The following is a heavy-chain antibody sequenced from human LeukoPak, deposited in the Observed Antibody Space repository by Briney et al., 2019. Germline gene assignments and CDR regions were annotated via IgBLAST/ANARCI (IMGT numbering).Heavy chain of an antibody. Sequence: GGSLRLSCAASGFTFSSYWMHWVRQAPGKGLVWVSRINSDGGSTSYADSVKGRFTISRDNAKNTLYLQMNSLRAEDTAVYYCARDSSSWYVGPFDPWGQGTLVTVSS. J-gene: IGHJ5*02. CDR2: INSDGGST. V-gene: IGHV3-74*01. D-gene: IGHD6-13*01. CDR3: ARDSSSWYVGPFDP. CDR1: GFTFSSYW.